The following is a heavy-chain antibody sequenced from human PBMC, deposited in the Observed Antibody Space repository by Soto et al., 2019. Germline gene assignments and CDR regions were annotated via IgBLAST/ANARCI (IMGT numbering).Heavy chain of an antibody. V-gene: IGHV5-51*01. CDR3: ARRNQLGYYYYGMDV. CDR1: GYSFTSYW. J-gene: IGHJ6*02. CDR2: IYPGDSDT. D-gene: IGHD2-2*01. Sequence: LKISCKGSGYSFTSYWIGWVRQMPGKGLEWMGIIYPGDSDTRYSPSFQGQVTISADKSISTAYLQWSSLKASDTAIYHCARRNQLGYYYYGMDVWGQGTTVTVSS.